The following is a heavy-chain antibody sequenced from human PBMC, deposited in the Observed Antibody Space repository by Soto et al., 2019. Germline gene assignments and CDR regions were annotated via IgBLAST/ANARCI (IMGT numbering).Heavy chain of an antibody. J-gene: IGHJ6*02. V-gene: IGHV4-61*01. CDR2: IYYSGST. D-gene: IGHD5-18*01. CDR1: GGSVSSGSYY. CDR3: ARDLEGYSYGYGMDV. Sequence: SETLSLTCTVSGGSVSSGSYYWSWIRQPPGKGLEWIGYIYYSGSTNYNPSLKSRVTISVDTSKNQFSLKLSSVTAADTAVYYCARDLEGYSYGYGMDVWGQGTTVTVFS.